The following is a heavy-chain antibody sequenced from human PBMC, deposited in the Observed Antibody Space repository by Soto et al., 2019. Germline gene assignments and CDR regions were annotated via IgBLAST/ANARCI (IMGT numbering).Heavy chain of an antibody. Sequence: GGSLRLSCAASGFTFSSYWMSWVRQAPGKGLEWVANIKQDGSEKYYVDSVKGRFTISRDNAKNSLYLQTNSLRAEDTAVYYCARGQAPQKYDFWSGDLYYYYYGMDVWGQGTTVTVSS. CDR1: GFTFSSYW. D-gene: IGHD3-3*01. J-gene: IGHJ6*02. CDR3: ARGQAPQKYDFWSGDLYYYYYGMDV. CDR2: IKQDGSEK. V-gene: IGHV3-7*05.